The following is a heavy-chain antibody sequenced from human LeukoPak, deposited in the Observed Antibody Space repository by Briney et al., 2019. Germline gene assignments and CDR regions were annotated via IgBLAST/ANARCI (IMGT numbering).Heavy chain of an antibody. CDR3: ARDQVGPED. Sequence: GGSLRLSCAASRFTFSGFWMSWVRQAPGKGLEWVANINKDGSEKYYVDSVKGRFTISRDNAKSSLYLQMNSLRAEDTAVYYCARDQVGPEDWGQGTLVTVSS. V-gene: IGHV3-7*01. CDR1: RFTFSGFW. J-gene: IGHJ4*02. D-gene: IGHD1-26*01. CDR2: INKDGSEK.